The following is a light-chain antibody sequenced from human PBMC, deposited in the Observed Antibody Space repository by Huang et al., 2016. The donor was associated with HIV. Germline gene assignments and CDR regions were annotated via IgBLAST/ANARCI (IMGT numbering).Light chain of an antibody. Sequence: DIQMTQSPSSLSVSIGDRVTMTCRASHNIHSNLNWYQQKPGKAPKLLIVGATSLERDVPSRFSGSGSGTHFTLTIDGLQPEDLATYFCQQSQNTPWTFGQGS. CDR2: GAT. J-gene: IGKJ1*01. CDR3: QQSQNTPWT. V-gene: IGKV1-39*01. CDR1: HNIHSN.